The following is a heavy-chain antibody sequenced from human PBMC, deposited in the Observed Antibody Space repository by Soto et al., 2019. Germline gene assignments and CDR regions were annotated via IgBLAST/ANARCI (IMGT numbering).Heavy chain of an antibody. CDR3: AKDRQPDGIWTFDL. CDR1: GLTFSPNT. D-gene: IGHD3-9*01. Sequence: EAPLLESGGQLVQPGGSLRPSGPASGLTFSPNTMNWSRQPPRKGLGWVAGIFPGGSTYYANSVKGRFTISRDHSQSSVFLQMSSLRDEDTAVYYCAKDRQPDGIWTFDLWGQGTLVTVSS. V-gene: IGHV3-23*03. J-gene: IGHJ4*02. CDR2: IFPGGST.